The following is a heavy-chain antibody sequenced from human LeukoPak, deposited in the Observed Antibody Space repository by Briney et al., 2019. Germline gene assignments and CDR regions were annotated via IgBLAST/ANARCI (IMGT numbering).Heavy chain of an antibody. CDR2: IYYSGST. CDR3: ARGKYDILTGYYPECYFDY. CDR1: GGSISSYY. J-gene: IGHJ4*02. D-gene: IGHD3-9*01. V-gene: IGHV4-59*12. Sequence: SETLSLTCTVSGGSISSYYWSWIRQPPGKGLEWIGYIYYSGSTNYNPSLKSRVTISVDTSKNQFSLKLSSVTAADTAVYYCARGKYDILTGYYPECYFDYWGQGTLVTVSS.